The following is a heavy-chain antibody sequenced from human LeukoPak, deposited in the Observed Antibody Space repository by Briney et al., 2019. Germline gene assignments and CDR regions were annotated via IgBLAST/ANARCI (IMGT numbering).Heavy chain of an antibody. Sequence: PSETLSLTCTVSDGSINSTSSYWTWIRQHPGKGLEWIGHIHYGGFTDYNPSLKTRCVISVDPSKNVFSLDLSSVTAADTAVYFCARSWVETSFFDFWGQGVQVIVSS. V-gene: IGHV4-31*03. CDR2: IHYGGFT. D-gene: IGHD2-21*02. CDR1: DGSINSTSSY. J-gene: IGHJ4*02. CDR3: ARSWVETSFFDF.